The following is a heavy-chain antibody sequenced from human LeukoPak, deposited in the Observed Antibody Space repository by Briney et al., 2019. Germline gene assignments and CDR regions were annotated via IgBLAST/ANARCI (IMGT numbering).Heavy chain of an antibody. D-gene: IGHD6-19*01. CDR2: ISYDASNI. Sequence: GGSLRLSCAASGFTFSSYAMHWVRQAPGKGLEWVAVISYDASNIYYADSVKGRFTISRDNSKSTLYLQMNSLRAEDTAVYYCARAGGSGWSPFDYWGQGTLVTASS. CDR1: GFTFSSYA. V-gene: IGHV3-30-3*01. CDR3: ARAGGSGWSPFDY. J-gene: IGHJ4*02.